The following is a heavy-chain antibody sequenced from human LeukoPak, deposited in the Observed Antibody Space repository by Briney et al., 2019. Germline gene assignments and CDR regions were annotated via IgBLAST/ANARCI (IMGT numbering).Heavy chain of an antibody. CDR1: GFTFDEYG. J-gene: IGHJ2*01. Sequence: GGSLRLSCAASGFTFDEYGMSWVRQAPGKGLECVSGINHNGRSTAYADSVKGRFTISRDNAKNSLYLQMNSLRAEDTALYYCARGFTPWHSDLWGRGTLVTVSS. CDR2: INHNGRST. D-gene: IGHD3-10*01. CDR3: ARGFTPWHSDL. V-gene: IGHV3-20*04.